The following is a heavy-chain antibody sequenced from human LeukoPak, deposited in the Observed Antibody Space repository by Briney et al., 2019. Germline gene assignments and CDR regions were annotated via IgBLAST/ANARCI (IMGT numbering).Heavy chain of an antibody. J-gene: IGHJ3*02. V-gene: IGHV1-69*01. CDR3: ARDSTSFNDAFDI. Sequence: SVKFSCKASGGTFSSYAISWVRQAPGQGLEWMGGIISIFGTANYAQKFQSRVTITADESTSTAYMQLSSLRSEDTAVYYCARDSTSFNDAFDIWGQGTMVTVSS. CDR1: GGTFSSYA. CDR2: IISIFGTA. D-gene: IGHD2-2*01.